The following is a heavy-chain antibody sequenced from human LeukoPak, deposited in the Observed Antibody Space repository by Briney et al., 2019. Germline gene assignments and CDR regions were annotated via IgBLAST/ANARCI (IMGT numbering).Heavy chain of an antibody. Sequence: GASVKVSCKASGYTFTYYYMHWIRQAPGQGLEWMGWINPNSGGTNYAQKFQGRVTMTRDTSISTAYMELSRLRSDDTAVYYCARNDYSNYVGYWYLDLWGRGTLVTVSS. CDR3: ARNDYSNYVGYWYLDL. V-gene: IGHV1-2*02. CDR1: GYTFTYYY. J-gene: IGHJ2*01. D-gene: IGHD4-11*01. CDR2: INPNSGGT.